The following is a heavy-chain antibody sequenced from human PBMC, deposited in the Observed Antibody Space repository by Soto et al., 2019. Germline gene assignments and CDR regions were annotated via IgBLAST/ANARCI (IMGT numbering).Heavy chain of an antibody. CDR1: GGTFSSYT. CDR3: ASSVLAVAGAVRAEYFQH. D-gene: IGHD6-19*01. J-gene: IGHJ1*01. CDR2: IIPILGRA. Sequence: QVQLVQSGAEVKKPGSSVKVSCKASGGTFSSYTISWVRQAPGQGLEWMGRIIPILGRANYAQKFQGRVTITPDKSTSTAYMELSSLRSEDTAVYYCASSVLAVAGAVRAEYFQHWGQGTLVTVSS. V-gene: IGHV1-69*02.